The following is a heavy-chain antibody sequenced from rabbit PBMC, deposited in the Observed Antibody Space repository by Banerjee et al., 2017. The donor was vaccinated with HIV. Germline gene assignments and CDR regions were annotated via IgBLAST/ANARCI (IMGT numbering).Heavy chain of an antibody. V-gene: IGHV1S43*01. J-gene: IGHJ4*01. Sequence: QQQLEESGGGLVKPGGTLTLTCKASGIDFSSYYYMCWVRQAPGKGLEWIAYIYPDYGSTDYASWVNGRFTISLDNAQNTVFLQMTSLTAADTATYFCAREAWSYGYAGYPYGTSLWGPGTLVTVS. CDR3: AREAWSYGYAGYPYGTSL. CDR1: GIDFSSYYY. D-gene: IGHD6-1*01. CDR2: IYPDYGST.